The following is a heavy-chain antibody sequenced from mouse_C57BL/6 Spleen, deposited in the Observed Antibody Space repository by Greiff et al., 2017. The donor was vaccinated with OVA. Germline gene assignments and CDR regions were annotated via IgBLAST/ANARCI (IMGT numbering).Heavy chain of an antibody. Sequence: QVQLQQPGAELVKPGASVKLSCKASGYTFTSYWMHWVKQRPGQGLEWIGMIHPNSGSTNYNEKFQSKATLTVDKSSSTAYMQLSILTSEDSAVYYCARIPLYYYGSGYWGQGTILTVSS. J-gene: IGHJ2*01. CDR3: ARIPLYYYGSGY. CDR1: GYTFTSYW. D-gene: IGHD1-1*01. CDR2: IHPNSGST. V-gene: IGHV1-64*01.